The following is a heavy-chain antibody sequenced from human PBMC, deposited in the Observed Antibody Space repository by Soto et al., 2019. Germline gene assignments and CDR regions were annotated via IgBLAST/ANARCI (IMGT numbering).Heavy chain of an antibody. J-gene: IGHJ5*02. Sequence: QLQLQESGPGLVKPSETLSLSCTVSGGSTRDSNSYWGWFRQPPEKGLEWIGSVSSSGTTYYKPSLQSQATISVDTCKNEPPLELRSVTATDTAVYYCARHSGRFGLAGAGIDAWGQGTRVTVSS. D-gene: IGHD6-19*01. CDR2: VSSSGTT. CDR1: GGSTRDSNSY. CDR3: ARHSGRFGLAGAGIDA. V-gene: IGHV4-39*01.